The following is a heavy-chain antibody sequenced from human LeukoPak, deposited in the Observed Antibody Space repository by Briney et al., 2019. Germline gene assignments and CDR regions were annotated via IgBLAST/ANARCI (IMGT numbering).Heavy chain of an antibody. CDR1: GFTFNAYS. Sequence: GGSLTLSCAASGFTFNAYSMICVRQAPGKALEWVSSVSSSSTYIYYADSVKGRFTISRDDAKNSLYLQMNSLRAEDTAVYYCARGGRIVGATTGSIDYWGQGTLVTVSS. CDR3: ARGGRIVGATTGSIDY. J-gene: IGHJ4*02. CDR2: VSSSSTYI. V-gene: IGHV3-21*01. D-gene: IGHD1-26*01.